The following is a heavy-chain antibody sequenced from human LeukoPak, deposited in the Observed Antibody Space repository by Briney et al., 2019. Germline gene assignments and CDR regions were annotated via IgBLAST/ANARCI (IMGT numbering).Heavy chain of an antibody. CDR3: ARRWDLLPDH. J-gene: IGHJ4*02. CDR2: IAWDGGST. Sequence: PGGSLRLSCAASGFNLYDYGMSWVRQAPEKGLEWVSGIAWDGGSTGYADPVKGRFTISRDNSKNSFYLQMNSLRVEDTALYYCARRWDLLPDHWGPGTLVTVSS. CDR1: GFNLYDYG. D-gene: IGHD1-26*01. V-gene: IGHV3-20*04.